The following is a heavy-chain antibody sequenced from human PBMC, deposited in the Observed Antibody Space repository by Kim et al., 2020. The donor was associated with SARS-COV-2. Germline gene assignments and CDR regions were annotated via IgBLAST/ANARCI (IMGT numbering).Heavy chain of an antibody. V-gene: IGHV4-34*01. CDR1: GGSFSGYY. CDR3: ARRAGTYYYYYGMDV. Sequence: SETLSLTCAVYGGSFSGYYWSWIRQPPGKGLEWIGEINHSGSTNYNPSLKSRVTISVDTSKNQFSLKLSSVTAADTAVYYCARRAGTYYYYYGMDVWGQGTTVTVSS. J-gene: IGHJ6*02. CDR2: INHSGST. D-gene: IGHD1-26*01.